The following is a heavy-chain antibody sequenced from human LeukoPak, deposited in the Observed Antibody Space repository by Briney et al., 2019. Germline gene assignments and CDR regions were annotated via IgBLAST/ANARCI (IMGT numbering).Heavy chain of an antibody. CDR3: ARDRSLATVTAATFDY. V-gene: IGHV4-30-4*08. CDR1: GGSFSGYY. CDR2: IYYSGST. Sequence: SETLSLTCAVYGGSFSGYYWSWIRQPPGKGLEWIGYIYYSGSTYYNPSLKSRVTISVDTSKNQFSLKLSSVTAADTAVYYCARDRSLATVTAATFDYWGQGTLVTVSS. J-gene: IGHJ4*02. D-gene: IGHD4-11*01.